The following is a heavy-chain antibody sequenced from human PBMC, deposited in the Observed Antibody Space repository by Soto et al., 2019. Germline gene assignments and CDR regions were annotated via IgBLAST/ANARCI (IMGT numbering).Heavy chain of an antibody. CDR1: GFMFGAHW. CDR2: INLDGTKT. D-gene: IGHD2-8*02. Sequence: EVQLVEAGGGLVRPGGSLKLSCAASGFMFGAHWMHWVRQGPDKGLVFVARINLDGTKTNYADFVEGRFTISRDNAKKTPYLEMNSLRGDDTAVYFCARELVHGYLDLWGQGDLVTVSS. V-gene: IGHV3-74*01. CDR3: ARELVHGYLDL. J-gene: IGHJ5*02.